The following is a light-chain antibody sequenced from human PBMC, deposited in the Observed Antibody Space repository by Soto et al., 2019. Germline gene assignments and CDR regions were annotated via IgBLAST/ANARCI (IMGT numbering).Light chain of an antibody. V-gene: IGKV1-5*03. CDR2: KAS. CDR3: QQYNSYGVT. CDR1: QSISSG. Sequence: DIQMTQSPSTLSASVGDRVTITCRASQSISSGLAWYQQKPGKAPKLLIYKASSLESGVPSRFSGSGSGTEFTLTISSLQPEDSATYYCQQYNSYGVTFGQGTKLEIK. J-gene: IGKJ2*01.